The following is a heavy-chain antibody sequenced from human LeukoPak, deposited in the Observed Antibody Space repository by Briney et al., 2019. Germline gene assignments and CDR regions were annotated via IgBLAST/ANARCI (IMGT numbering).Heavy chain of an antibody. V-gene: IGHV3-49*04. CDR3: TREGSNQDAFDI. Sequence: GGSLRLSCAASGFTVSSDYMTWVRQAPGKGLEWVGFIRSKAYGGTTEYAASVKGRFTISRDDSKSIAYLQMNSLKTEDTAVYYCTREGSNQDAFDIWGQGTMVTVSS. CDR2: IRSKAYGGTT. D-gene: IGHD3-10*01. J-gene: IGHJ3*02. CDR1: GFTVSSDY.